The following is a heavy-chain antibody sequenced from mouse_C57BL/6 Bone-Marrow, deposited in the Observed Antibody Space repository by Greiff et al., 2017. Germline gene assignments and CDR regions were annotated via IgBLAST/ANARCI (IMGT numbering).Heavy chain of an antibody. Sequence: EVQLKESGPGLVKPSQSLSLTCSVTGYSITSGYYWNWIRQFPGNKLEWMGYISYDGSNNYNPSLKNRISITRDTSKNQFFLKLNSVTTEDTATYYCARGGTRRRFAYWGQGTLVTVSA. CDR3: ARGGTRRRFAY. V-gene: IGHV3-6*01. CDR2: ISYDGSN. D-gene: IGHD3-3*01. CDR1: GYSITSGYY. J-gene: IGHJ3*01.